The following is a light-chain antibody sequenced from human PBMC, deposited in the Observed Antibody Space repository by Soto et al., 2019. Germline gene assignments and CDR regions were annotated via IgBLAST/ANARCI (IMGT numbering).Light chain of an antibody. V-gene: IGKV2-28*01. CDR1: QSLLHSNGYNY. CDR2: LGS. J-gene: IGKJ1*01. CDR3: MQPLQAWT. Sequence: DIVMTQSPLSLPVTPGEPASISCRSSQSLLHSNGYNYLDWYLQKPGQSPHLLVYLGSSGASGVSVRCSGSGSGTDFTLKTSRVEAADVGVYSCMQPLQAWTFGQGTTV.